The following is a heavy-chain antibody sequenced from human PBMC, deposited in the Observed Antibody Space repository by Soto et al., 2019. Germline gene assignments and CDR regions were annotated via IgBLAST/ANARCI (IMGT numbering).Heavy chain of an antibody. CDR2: IYYLGST. D-gene: IGHD3-10*01. J-gene: IGHJ4*02. V-gene: IGHV4-59*13. Sequence: KPSETLSLTXSVSGGSMSEYFWSWIRQSPGKGLEWIGYIYYLGSTDYNPPLKSRVTISVDTSKRQFSLRLTSVTAADTAVYYCARDGYDGSGSPYPAYWGPGTQVTVSS. CDR3: ARDGYDGSGSPYPAY. CDR1: GGSMSEYF.